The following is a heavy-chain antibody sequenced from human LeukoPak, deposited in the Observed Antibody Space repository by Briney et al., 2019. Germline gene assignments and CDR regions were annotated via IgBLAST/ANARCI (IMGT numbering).Heavy chain of an antibody. V-gene: IGHV3-30-3*01. D-gene: IGHD1-26*01. Sequence: PGGSLRLSCAASGFTFSSYAMHWVRQAPGKGLEWVAVISYDRSNKYYADSVKGRFTISRDNSKNTLCLQMNSLRAEDTAVYYCARAYRIVVGATGDFDYWGQGTLVTVSS. CDR1: GFTFSSYA. J-gene: IGHJ4*02. CDR3: ARAYRIVVGATGDFDY. CDR2: ISYDRSNK.